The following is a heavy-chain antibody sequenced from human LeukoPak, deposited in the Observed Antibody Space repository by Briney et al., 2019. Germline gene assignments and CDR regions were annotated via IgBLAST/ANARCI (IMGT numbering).Heavy chain of an antibody. V-gene: IGHV3-64*01. J-gene: IGHJ4*02. CDR3: ARDSPTVTTDY. D-gene: IGHD4-17*01. Sequence: GGSLRLSCAASGFTFSGYAMHWVRQAPGKGLEYVSAISSNGGSTYYANSVKGRFTISRDNSKNTVYLQMGSLRVEDMAVYYCARDSPTVTTDYWGQGTLVTVSS. CDR2: ISSNGGST. CDR1: GFTFSGYA.